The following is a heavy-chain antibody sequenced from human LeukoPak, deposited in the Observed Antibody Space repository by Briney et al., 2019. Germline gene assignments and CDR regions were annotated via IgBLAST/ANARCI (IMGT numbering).Heavy chain of an antibody. CDR2: ISSSSSYI. J-gene: IGHJ4*02. V-gene: IGHV3-21*01. D-gene: IGHD5-12*01. CDR1: GFTFSSYG. Sequence: KTGRSLRLSCAASGFTFSSYGMHWVRQAPGKGLEWVSSISSSSSYIYYADSVKGRFTISRDNAKNSLYLQMNSLRAEDTAVYYCAREPSGYSGYDAVDYWGQGTLVTVSS. CDR3: AREPSGYSGYDAVDY.